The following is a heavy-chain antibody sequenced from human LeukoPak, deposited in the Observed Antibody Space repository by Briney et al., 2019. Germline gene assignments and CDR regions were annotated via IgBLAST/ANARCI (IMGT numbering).Heavy chain of an antibody. CDR1: GYTFTSYG. D-gene: IGHD3-16*02. V-gene: IGHV1-18*04. CDR3: ARGVDYGYVWGSYHLDY. Sequence: GASVKVSCKASGYTFTSYGISWVRQAPGQGLEWMGWISAYNGNTNYAQKLQGRVTMTTDTSTSTAYMELRSLRSDDTAVYYCARGVDYGYVWGSYHLDYWGQGTLVTVSS. J-gene: IGHJ4*02. CDR2: ISAYNGNT.